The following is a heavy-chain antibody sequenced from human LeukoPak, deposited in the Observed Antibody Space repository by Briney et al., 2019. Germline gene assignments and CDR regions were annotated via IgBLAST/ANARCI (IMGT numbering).Heavy chain of an antibody. D-gene: IGHD5-24*01. CDR2: VYYSGST. J-gene: IGHJ4*02. Sequence: SETLSLTCTVSGGSISNYYWSWIRQPPGKGLEWIGYVYYSGSTNYNPSLKSRVTISVDTSKNQFSLRLSSVTAADTAVYYCTRERRDGYKVYFDYWGQGTLVTVSS. CDR1: GGSISNYY. V-gene: IGHV4-59*01. CDR3: TRERRDGYKVYFDY.